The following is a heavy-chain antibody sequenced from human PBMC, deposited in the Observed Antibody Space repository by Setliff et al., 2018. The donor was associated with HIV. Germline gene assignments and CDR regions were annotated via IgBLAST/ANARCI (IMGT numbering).Heavy chain of an antibody. CDR3: ARAPLGTTVAEDY. V-gene: IGHV3-30*04. D-gene: IGHD4-4*01. Sequence: GGSLRLSCAASGFTFSIYAIHWVRQAPGKGLEWVAVISYDGSNKYYADSVKGRFTISRDNSKNTLYLQMNSLSAEDTAVYYCARAPLGTTVAEDYWGQGTLVTVSS. CDR2: ISYDGSNK. J-gene: IGHJ4*02. CDR1: GFTFSIYA.